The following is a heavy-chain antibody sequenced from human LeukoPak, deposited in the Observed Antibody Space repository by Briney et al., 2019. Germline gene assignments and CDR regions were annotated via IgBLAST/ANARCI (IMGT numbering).Heavy chain of an antibody. CDR3: ARDGGYRAIDY. CDR1: GFTFSSYS. V-gene: IGHV3-21*01. J-gene: IGHJ4*02. D-gene: IGHD5-12*01. CDR2: ISSSSYI. Sequence: GGSLRLSCAASGFTFSSYSMNWVRQAPGKRLEWVSSISSSSYIYYADSVKGRFTISRDNAKNSLYLQMNSLRAEDTAVYYCARDGGYRAIDYWGQGTLVTVSS.